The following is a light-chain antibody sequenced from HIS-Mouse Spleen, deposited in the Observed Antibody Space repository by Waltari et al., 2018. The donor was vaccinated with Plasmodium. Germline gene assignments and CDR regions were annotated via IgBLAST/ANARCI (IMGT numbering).Light chain of an antibody. J-gene: IGLJ2*01. CDR3: QAWDSSVV. CDR1: KLGEKY. V-gene: IGLV3-1*01. CDR2: QDS. Sequence: SYELTQPPSVSVSPGQTASITCSGDKLGEKYACWYQQKPGQSPVLVSYQDSKRPSGIPERFSGSNSGNTATLTISGTQAMDEADYYCQAWDSSVVFGGGTKLTVL.